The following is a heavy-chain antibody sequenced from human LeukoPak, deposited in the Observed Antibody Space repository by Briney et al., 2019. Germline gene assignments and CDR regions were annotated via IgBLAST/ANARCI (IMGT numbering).Heavy chain of an antibody. D-gene: IGHD3-22*01. Sequence: SQTLSLTCTVSGGSIRRGGYYWSWIRQHPGKGLEWIGYIYYSGSTYYNPSLKSRVTISVDTSKNQFSLKLSSVAAADTAVYYCARGDMYYYETSGYQPDAFDIWGQGTMVTVSS. CDR2: IYYSGST. J-gene: IGHJ3*02. CDR3: ARGDMYYYETSGYQPDAFDI. CDR1: GGSIRRGGYY. V-gene: IGHV4-31*03.